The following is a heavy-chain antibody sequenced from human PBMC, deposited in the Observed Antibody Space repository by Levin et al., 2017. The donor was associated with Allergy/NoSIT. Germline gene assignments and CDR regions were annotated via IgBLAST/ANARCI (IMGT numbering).Heavy chain of an antibody. J-gene: IGHJ4*02. CDR1: GSTFSSYE. D-gene: IGHD3-3*01. Sequence: SCAASGSTFSSYEMNWVRQAPGKGLEWVSYISSSGSTIYYADSVKGRFTISRDNAKNSLYLQMNSLRAEDTAVYYCARQLGNFWSGYNYFDYWGQGTLVTVSS. CDR3: ARQLGNFWSGYNYFDY. V-gene: IGHV3-48*03. CDR2: ISSSGSTI.